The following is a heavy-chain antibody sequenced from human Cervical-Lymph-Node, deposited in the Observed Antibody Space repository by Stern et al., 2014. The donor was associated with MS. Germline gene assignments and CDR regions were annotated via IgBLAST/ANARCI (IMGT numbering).Heavy chain of an antibody. Sequence: EVQLEESGGGLVKPGGSLRLSCAASGFIFSKAWMTWVRPAPGKGLEWVGRIKPKTDGGTTNYSTPVQGRFTISRDDSKNILFLRMSSLKTEDTAVYYCTTDEVANFAHWGQGTLVTVSS. CDR2: IKPKTDGGTT. CDR1: GFIFSKAW. V-gene: IGHV3-15*01. J-gene: IGHJ5*02. CDR3: TTDEVANFAH.